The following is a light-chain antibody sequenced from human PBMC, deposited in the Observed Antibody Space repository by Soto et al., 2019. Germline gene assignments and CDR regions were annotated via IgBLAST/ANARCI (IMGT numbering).Light chain of an antibody. V-gene: IGLV2-14*03. CDR2: DVA. Sequence: QSALTQPASVSGSPGQSITISSSGTSSDIGGYNYVCWYQQHPGKAPKLIIHDVAIRPSGVSDRFSGSKSGNTASLSISGLQAEDEADYYFSSYTRSSTVIFGGGTKLTVL. CDR3: SSYTRSSTVI. J-gene: IGLJ2*01. CDR1: SSDIGGYNY.